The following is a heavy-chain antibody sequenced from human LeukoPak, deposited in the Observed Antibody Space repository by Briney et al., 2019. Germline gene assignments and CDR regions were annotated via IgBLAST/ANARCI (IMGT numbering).Heavy chain of an antibody. D-gene: IGHD1-26*01. J-gene: IGHJ4*02. CDR3: ATQWESRPTEFEY. CDR2: LHYSGSP. Sequence: PSETLSLTCTVSGGSISSSSYYWGWIRQPPGKGLEWIGSLHYSGSPYYNPSLKSRVTISVDTSKNQFSLKLSSVTAADTAVYYCATQWESRPTEFEYWGQGTLVTVSS. V-gene: IGHV4-39*01. CDR1: GGSISSSSYY.